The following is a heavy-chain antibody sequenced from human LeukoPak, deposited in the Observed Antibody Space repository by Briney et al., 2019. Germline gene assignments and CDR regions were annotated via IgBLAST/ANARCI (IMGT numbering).Heavy chain of an antibody. J-gene: IGHJ3*02. CDR3: ARWWYYDTLTGYRPDAFDI. D-gene: IGHD3-9*01. Sequence: NPPEIRSLTCTVTGGSISSSSYYWGWIRPPPGKGLEWDGSVYYTGSTYYKPSRKSRVTISIDTSKHHFSLRLYSVIAADTAVYDCARWWYYDTLTGYRPDAFDIWGQGTTVTVSS. V-gene: IGHV4-39*02. CDR2: VYYTGST. CDR1: GGSISSSSYY.